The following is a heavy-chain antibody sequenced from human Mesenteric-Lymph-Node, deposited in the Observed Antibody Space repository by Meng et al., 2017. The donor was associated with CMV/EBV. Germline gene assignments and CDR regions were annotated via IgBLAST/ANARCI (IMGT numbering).Heavy chain of an antibody. CDR2: IRASNGHT. D-gene: IGHD1-7*01. V-gene: IGHV1-18*01. CDR3: ARDFNYIYDY. Sequence: VSCKASGYTVTSSGISWVRQAPGQGLEWMGWIRASNGHTNYPQKFQGRVTVTTDTSTSTAYMELRSLRSDDTAVYYCARDFNYIYDYWGQGTLVTVSS. J-gene: IGHJ4*02. CDR1: GYTVTSSG.